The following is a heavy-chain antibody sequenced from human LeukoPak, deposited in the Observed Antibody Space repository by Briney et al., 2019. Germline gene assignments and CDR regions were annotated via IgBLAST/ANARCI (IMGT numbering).Heavy chain of an antibody. Sequence: GRSLRLSCAASGFTFSSYAMHWVRQAPGKGLEWVAVISYDGSNKYYADSVKGRFTISRDNSKNTLYLQVNSLRAEDTAVYYCARDDSGYLDYWGQGTLVTVSS. J-gene: IGHJ4*02. CDR1: GFTFSSYA. CDR2: ISYDGSNK. V-gene: IGHV3-30-3*01. D-gene: IGHD1-26*01. CDR3: ARDDSGYLDY.